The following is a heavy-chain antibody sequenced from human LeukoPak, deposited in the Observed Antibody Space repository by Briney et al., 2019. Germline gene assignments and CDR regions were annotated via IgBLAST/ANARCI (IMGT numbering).Heavy chain of an antibody. V-gene: IGHV3-23*01. D-gene: IGHD3-3*01. Sequence: PGGSLRLSCAASGFTFSSYAMSWVRQAPGKGLEWVSGITGSGGGTYYADSVKGRFTISRDNAKNALYLQMNSLRAEDTAVYYCARDLAAYYDFWSGPRGWFDPWGQGTLVTVSS. CDR1: GFTFSSYA. CDR3: ARDLAAYYDFWSGPRGWFDP. J-gene: IGHJ5*02. CDR2: ITGSGGGT.